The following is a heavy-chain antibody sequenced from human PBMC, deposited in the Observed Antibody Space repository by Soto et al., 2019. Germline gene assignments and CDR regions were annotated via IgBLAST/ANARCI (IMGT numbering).Heavy chain of an antibody. CDR3: ARGVGADWGIAAAGIIYYYGMDV. CDR2: IWYDGSNK. CDR1: GFTFSSYG. D-gene: IGHD6-13*01. J-gene: IGHJ6*02. V-gene: IGHV3-33*01. Sequence: PGGSLRLSCAASGFTFSSYGMHWVRQAPGKGLEWVAVIWYDGSNKYYADSVKGRFTISRDNSKNTLYLQMNSLRAEDTAVYYCARGVGADWGIAAAGIIYYYGMDVWGQGTTVTVSS.